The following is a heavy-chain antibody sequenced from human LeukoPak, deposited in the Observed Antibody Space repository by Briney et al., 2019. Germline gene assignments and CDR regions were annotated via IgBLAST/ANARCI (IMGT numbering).Heavy chain of an antibody. Sequence: ASVKVSCKASGYTLTGYYMHWVRQAPGQGLEWMGGIIPIFGTANYAQKFQGRVTITADESTSTAYMELSSLRSEDTAVYYCARGGIAAPQRGDYWGQGTLVTVSS. CDR3: ARGGIAAPQRGDY. J-gene: IGHJ4*02. CDR1: GYTLTGYY. CDR2: IIPIFGTA. V-gene: IGHV1-69*13. D-gene: IGHD6-13*01.